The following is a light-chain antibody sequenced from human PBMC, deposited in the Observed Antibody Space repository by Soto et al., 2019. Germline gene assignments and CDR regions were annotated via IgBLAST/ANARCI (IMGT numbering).Light chain of an antibody. CDR1: QSIGYW. CDR2: AAS. J-gene: IGKJ4*02. Sequence: DIQMTQSPSRLSASVGDRVTITCRASQSIGYWLAWYQQKPGKAPKLLIYAASTLETGVPSRFSGSGFGAEFTPTIASLQPDDSATYYCQQYNSFSKTFGRGTKVEIK. V-gene: IGKV1-5*01. CDR3: QQYNSFSKT.